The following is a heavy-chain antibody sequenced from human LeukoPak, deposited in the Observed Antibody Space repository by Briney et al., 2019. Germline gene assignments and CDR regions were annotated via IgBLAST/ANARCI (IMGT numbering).Heavy chain of an antibody. D-gene: IGHD2-2*01. CDR1: GDSFSGHY. CDR3: ARVTPAAFDY. CDR2: IYYSGST. Sequence: SETLSLTCAVYGDSFSGHYWSWIRQPPGKGLEWIGYIYYSGSTNYNPSLKSRVTISVDTSKNQFSLKLSSVTAADTAVYYCARVTPAAFDYWGQGTLVTVSS. V-gene: IGHV4-59*11. J-gene: IGHJ4*02.